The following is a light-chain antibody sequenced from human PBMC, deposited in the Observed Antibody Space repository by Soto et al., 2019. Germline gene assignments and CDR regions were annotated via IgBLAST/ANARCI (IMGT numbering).Light chain of an antibody. Sequence: EIVVTQSPATLSVSPGERATLSCSTSQSVSSHVAWYQQKPGQAPRLLIHGASTRATAIPARFSGSGSGTEFTLTIISLQSEDLAVYHCQQYNNWPGWTFGQGTKVDIK. V-gene: IGKV3-15*01. CDR3: QQYNNWPGWT. CDR1: QSVSSH. J-gene: IGKJ1*01. CDR2: GAS.